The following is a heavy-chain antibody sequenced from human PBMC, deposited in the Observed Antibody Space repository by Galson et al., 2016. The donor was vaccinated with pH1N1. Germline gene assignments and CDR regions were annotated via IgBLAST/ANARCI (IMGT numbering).Heavy chain of an antibody. CDR2: INVYNGNT. CDR3: ARDRRHSYWKYVDP. D-gene: IGHD1-7*01. CDR1: GYTFTIYA. J-gene: IGHJ5*02. V-gene: IGHV1-18*01. Sequence: SVKVSCKASGYTFTIYAISWVRQAPGQGLEWMGWINVYNGNTNYAQKFQGRVTMTTDTSTTTTYMELRSLRSDDTAVYYCARDRRHSYWKYVDPWGQGTLVSVS.